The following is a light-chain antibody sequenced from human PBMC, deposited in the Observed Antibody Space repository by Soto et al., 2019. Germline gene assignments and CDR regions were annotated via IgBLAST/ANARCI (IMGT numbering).Light chain of an antibody. CDR1: SSDISGYNY. CDR2: DVT. J-gene: IGLJ1*01. V-gene: IGLV2-14*03. CDR3: SSYTNSRTYV. Sequence: QSVLTQPASVSGSPGQSITISCTGTSSDISGYNYVSWYQQHPGKVPTLMIHDVTNRPSGVSNRFSGSKSGNTASLTISGLQAEDEADYYCSSYTNSRTYVFGTGTKVTVL.